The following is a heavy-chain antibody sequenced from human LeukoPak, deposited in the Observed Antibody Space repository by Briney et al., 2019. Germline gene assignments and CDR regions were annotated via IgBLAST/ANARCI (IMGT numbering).Heavy chain of an antibody. V-gene: IGHV3-9*01. Sequence: GGSLRLSSAASGFTFDDYGMHWVRQAPGKGLEWVSGISWSGGSIGYADSVKGRFTISRDNAKNSLYLQMNSLRAEDTALYYCAKSYYGSEYYFDYWGQGTLVTVSS. CDR1: GFTFDDYG. D-gene: IGHD3-10*01. J-gene: IGHJ4*02. CDR3: AKSYYGSEYYFDY. CDR2: ISWSGGSI.